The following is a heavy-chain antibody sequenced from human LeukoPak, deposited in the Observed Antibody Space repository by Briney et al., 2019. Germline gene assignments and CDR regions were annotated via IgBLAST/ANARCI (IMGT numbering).Heavy chain of an antibody. J-gene: IGHJ4*02. Sequence: SQTLSLTCSVSGGSMSSGGYYWSWLRQHPGKGLEWMGHIYYSGTVYYNPSLRSRVSISVDTSKNQFSLRLSSVTVADTAVYYCARLGMAASYFYDSSGDKFDYWGQGTLVTVSS. CDR3: ARLGMAASYFYDSSGDKFDY. D-gene: IGHD3-22*01. CDR1: GGSMSSGGYY. V-gene: IGHV4-31*03. CDR2: IYYSGTV.